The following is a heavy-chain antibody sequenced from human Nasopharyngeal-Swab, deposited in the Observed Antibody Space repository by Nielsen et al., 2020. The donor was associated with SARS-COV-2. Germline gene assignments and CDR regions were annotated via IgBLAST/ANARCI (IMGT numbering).Heavy chain of an antibody. V-gene: IGHV3-7*01. CDR2: IKQDGSEK. D-gene: IGHD2-15*01. Sequence: VRQAPGKGLEWVANIKQDGSEKYYVDSVEGRFTISRGNAKNSLYLQMNSLRAEDTAVYYCAREDGSGSPFDSWGQGTLVTVSS. J-gene: IGHJ4*02. CDR3: AREDGSGSPFDS.